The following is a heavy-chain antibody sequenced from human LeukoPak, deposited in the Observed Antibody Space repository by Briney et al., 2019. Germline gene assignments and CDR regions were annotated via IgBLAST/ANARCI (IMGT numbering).Heavy chain of an antibody. Sequence: VKVSCKAXGXTFTGXYMHWVRQAPGQGLEWMGWINPNSGGTNYAQKFQGRVTMTRDTSISTAYMELSRLRSDDTAVYYCARDRITIFGVVIRNYFDYWGLGTLVTVSS. V-gene: IGHV1-2*02. D-gene: IGHD3-3*01. J-gene: IGHJ4*02. CDR1: GXTFTGXY. CDR3: ARDRITIFGVVIRNYFDY. CDR2: INPNSGGT.